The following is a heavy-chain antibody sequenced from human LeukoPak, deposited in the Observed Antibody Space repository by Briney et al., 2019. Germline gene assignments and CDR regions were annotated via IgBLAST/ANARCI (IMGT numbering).Heavy chain of an antibody. V-gene: IGHV3-9*01. CDR1: GLTFDDYA. Sequence: AGGSLRLSCAASGLTFDDYAMHWVRQAPGKGLEWVSGISWNSGTIGYADSVKGRFTISRDNAKNSLYLQMNSLRAEDTALYYCAKDISASNYYGMDVRGQGTTVTVSS. J-gene: IGHJ6*02. CDR2: ISWNSGTI. CDR3: AKDISASNYYGMDV. D-gene: IGHD1-26*01.